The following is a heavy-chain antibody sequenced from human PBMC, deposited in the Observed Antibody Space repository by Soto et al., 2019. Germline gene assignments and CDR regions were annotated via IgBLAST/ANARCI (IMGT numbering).Heavy chain of an antibody. V-gene: IGHV3-23*01. Sequence: EVHLLESGGDLVQPGGSLRLSCAASGFTFSNYAMSWVRQAPGKGLDWVSGISGSAASTFYADSVKGRFTISRDNSKTTLDLQMNSLRAEDTAVYYCAKWTGRYCSGGRCYLDDPFDYWGQGTLVTVSS. CDR3: AKWTGRYCSGGRCYLDDPFDY. J-gene: IGHJ4*02. CDR2: ISGSAAST. D-gene: IGHD2-15*01. CDR1: GFTFSNYA.